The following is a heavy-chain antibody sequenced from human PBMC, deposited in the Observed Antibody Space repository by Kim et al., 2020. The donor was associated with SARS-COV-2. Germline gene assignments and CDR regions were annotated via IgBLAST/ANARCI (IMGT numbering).Heavy chain of an antibody. V-gene: IGHV1-18*01. CDR1: GYTFTSYG. D-gene: IGHD2-15*01. CDR2: ISAYNGNT. CDR3: ARDRSEVVAATRWFDP. J-gene: IGHJ5*02. Sequence: ASVKVSCKASGYTFTSYGISWVRQAPGQGLEWMGWISAYNGNTNYAQKLQGRVTMTTDTSTSTAYMELRSLRSDDTAVYYCARDRSEVVAATRWFDPWGQGTLVTVSS.